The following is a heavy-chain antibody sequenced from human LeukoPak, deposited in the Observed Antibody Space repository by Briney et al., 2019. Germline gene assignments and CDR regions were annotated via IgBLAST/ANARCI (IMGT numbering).Heavy chain of an antibody. V-gene: IGHV3-11*01. D-gene: IGHD2/OR15-2a*01. CDR2: ISSSGSTI. J-gene: IGHJ4*02. Sequence: GGSLRLSCAASGFSFSDYYMGWIRQAPGKGLEWVSYISSSGSTIYYADSGRGRFTISRDNAKNSLYLQMNSLRAEGTAVYYCARGYFLRDPPAHDYWGKETQATVSS. CDR1: GFSFSDYY. CDR3: ARGYFLRDPPAHDY.